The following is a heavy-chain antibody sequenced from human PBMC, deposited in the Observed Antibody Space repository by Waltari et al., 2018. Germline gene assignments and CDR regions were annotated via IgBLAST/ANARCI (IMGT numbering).Heavy chain of an antibody. Sequence: QLQLHESGPGLVKPSETLSLTCTVSGGSISTNYNWGWIRQPPGKGLEWMGNMQYRGSTFYSPSLKSRVTISLDTSKNQFSLRLSSVGAADTAVYFCGRIAFGDDGGYFQHWGQGTLVTVSS. J-gene: IGHJ1*01. CDR2: MQYRGST. V-gene: IGHV4-39*01. CDR1: GGSISTNYN. D-gene: IGHD4-17*01. CDR3: GRIAFGDDGGYFQH.